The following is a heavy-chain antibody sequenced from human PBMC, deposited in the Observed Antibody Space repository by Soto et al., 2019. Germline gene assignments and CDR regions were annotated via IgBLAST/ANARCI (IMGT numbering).Heavy chain of an antibody. CDR2: ISGSSDTI. CDR1: GFTLSSYN. CDR3: ARDHGGSTWFVGIYYYFGGDV. D-gene: IGHD6-13*01. V-gene: IGHV3-48*02. Sequence: EVQLVESGGGLVQPGGSLRLSCAASGFTLSSYNMNWVRQAPGKGLEWVSYISGSSDTIYYADSVKGRFTISRDNAKNSLYLQMDSLRDEDTAVYYCARDHGGSTWFVGIYYYFGGDVWGQGTTVTVSS. J-gene: IGHJ6*01.